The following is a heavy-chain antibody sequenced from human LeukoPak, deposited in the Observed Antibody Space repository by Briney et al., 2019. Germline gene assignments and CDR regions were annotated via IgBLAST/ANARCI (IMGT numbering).Heavy chain of an antibody. CDR3: TTDLGRALVVVSGDY. D-gene: IGHD3-22*01. CDR2: IKSKTDGGTT. Sequence: KPGRSLRLSCAASGFTFSNAWMSWVRQAPGKGLEWVGRIKSKTDGGTTDYAAPVKGRFTISRDDSKNTLYLQMNSLKTEDTAVYYCTTDLGRALVVVSGDYWGQGTLVTVSS. CDR1: GFTFSNAW. J-gene: IGHJ4*02. V-gene: IGHV3-15*01.